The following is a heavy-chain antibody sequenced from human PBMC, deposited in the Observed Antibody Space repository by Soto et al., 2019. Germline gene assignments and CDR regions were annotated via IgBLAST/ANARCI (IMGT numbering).Heavy chain of an antibody. CDR2: IVPIFETL. CDR3: VVMGNVAVSNPRSFDY. Sequence: QVQLVQSGAEVKKPGSSVKVSCKASGATFSGYAINWVRQAPGQGLAWLGRIVPIFETLNYAERFQGRVSITADESTTTVYMELTNLTHEDTAVYYCVVMGNVAVSNPRSFDYWGQGTQVTVS. V-gene: IGHV1-69*18. J-gene: IGHJ4*02. D-gene: IGHD6-19*01. CDR1: GATFSGYA.